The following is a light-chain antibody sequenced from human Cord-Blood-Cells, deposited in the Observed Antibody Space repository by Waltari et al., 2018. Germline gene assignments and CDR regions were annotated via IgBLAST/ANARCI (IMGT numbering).Light chain of an antibody. J-gene: IGKJ5*01. V-gene: IGKV3-11*01. CDR2: DAS. Sequence: EIVLTQSPATLSLSPGERATLSCRASQSVSSYLAWYQQKPGQAPRLLIYDASNRATGIPARFRGSGSGTDFTLTISSLEPEDFAVYYCQQRSNWPPVKITFGQGTRLEIK. CDR3: QQRSNWPPVKIT. CDR1: QSVSSY.